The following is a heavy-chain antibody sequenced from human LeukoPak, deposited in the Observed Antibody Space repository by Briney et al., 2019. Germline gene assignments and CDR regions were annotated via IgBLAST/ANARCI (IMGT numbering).Heavy chain of an antibody. CDR2: IYPGDSDT. CDR1: GYSFMNSW. D-gene: IGHD3-16*01. Sequence: GESLKISCKDSGYSFMNSWIGWVRQMPGKGLEWMGIIYPGDSDTRYSPSFQGQVTISADRSTRTAYLQWSSLKASDTAIYFCVTSYPRGGWFDPWGRGTLVTVSS. V-gene: IGHV5-51*01. CDR3: VTSYPRGGWFDP. J-gene: IGHJ5*02.